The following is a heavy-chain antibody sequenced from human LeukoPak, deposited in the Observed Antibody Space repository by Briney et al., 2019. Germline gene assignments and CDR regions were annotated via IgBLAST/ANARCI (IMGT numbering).Heavy chain of an antibody. CDR3: AREYYDFWSGYYYYFDY. J-gene: IGHJ4*02. Sequence: GASVKVSCKASGYTFTGYYMHWVRQAPGQGLEWMGWINPNSGGTNYAQKCQGRVTMTRDTSISTAYMELSRLRSDDTAVYYCAREYYDFWSGYYYYFDYWGQGTLVTVSS. V-gene: IGHV1-2*02. CDR1: GYTFTGYY. CDR2: INPNSGGT. D-gene: IGHD3-3*01.